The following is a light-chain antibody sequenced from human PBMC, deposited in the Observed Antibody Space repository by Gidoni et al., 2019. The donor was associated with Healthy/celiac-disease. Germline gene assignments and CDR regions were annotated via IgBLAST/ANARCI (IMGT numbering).Light chain of an antibody. J-gene: IGKJ5*01. Sequence: DIQMTHSPSSLSASVGDRVTITCQASQDISNYLNWYQQKPGKAPKLLIYDASNLETGVPSRFSGSGSGTDFTFTISSLKPEDIETYYCQQYDNLPITFGQGTRLEIK. CDR3: QQYDNLPIT. CDR2: DAS. V-gene: IGKV1-33*01. CDR1: QDISNY.